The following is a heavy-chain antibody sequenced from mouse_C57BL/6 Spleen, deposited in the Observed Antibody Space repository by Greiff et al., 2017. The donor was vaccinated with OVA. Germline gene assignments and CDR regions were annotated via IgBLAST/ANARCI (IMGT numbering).Heavy chain of an antibody. Sequence: VKLQESGAELARPGASVKMSCKASGKTFTSYTMHWVKQRPGQGLEWIGYINPSSGYTKYNQKFKDKATLTADKSSSTAYMQLSSLTSEDSAVYYCARDWYFDVWGTGTTVTVSS. CDR3: ARDWYFDV. CDR1: GKTFTSYT. CDR2: INPSSGYT. V-gene: IGHV1-4*01. J-gene: IGHJ1*03.